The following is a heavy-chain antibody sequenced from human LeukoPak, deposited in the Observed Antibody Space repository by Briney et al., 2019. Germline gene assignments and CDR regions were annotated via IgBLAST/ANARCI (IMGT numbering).Heavy chain of an antibody. V-gene: IGHV3-33*01. Sequence: GGSLRLSCAASGFTFSSYGMHWVRQAPGKGLEWVAVIWYDGSNKYYADSVKGRFTISRDNSKNTLYLQMNSLRAEDTAVYYCAREESGSYFSWSVGYFDYWGQGTLVTVSS. CDR2: IWYDGSNK. CDR1: GFTFSSYG. D-gene: IGHD1-26*01. J-gene: IGHJ4*02. CDR3: AREESGSYFSWSVGYFDY.